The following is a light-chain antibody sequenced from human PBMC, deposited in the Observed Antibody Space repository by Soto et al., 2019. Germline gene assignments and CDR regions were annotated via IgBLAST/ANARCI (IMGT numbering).Light chain of an antibody. Sequence: DIQMTQSPSTLSASVGDRVTITCRASQSISSWLAWYQQKPGKAPKLLIYKESSLESGVPSRFSGSGSGTEFTLTISSLQPDDFATYYCQQYNSYSPYTFGQGTSWRSN. CDR2: KES. V-gene: IGKV1-5*03. CDR1: QSISSW. CDR3: QQYNSYSPYT. J-gene: IGKJ2*01.